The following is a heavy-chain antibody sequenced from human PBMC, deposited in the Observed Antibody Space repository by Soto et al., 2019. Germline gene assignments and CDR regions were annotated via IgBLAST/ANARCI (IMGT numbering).Heavy chain of an antibody. D-gene: IGHD3-10*01. CDR1: GGSISSYY. J-gene: IGHJ3*02. CDR3: AGSTRITMEGLSAFDI. V-gene: IGHV4-59*01. CDR2: IYYSGST. Sequence: QVQLQESGPGLVKPSETLSLTCTVSGGSISSYYWIWIRQPPGKGLEWIGYIYYSGSTNYNPSLKSRVTISVDTSKNQFSLKLSSVTAADTAVYYCAGSTRITMEGLSAFDIWGQGTMVTVSS.